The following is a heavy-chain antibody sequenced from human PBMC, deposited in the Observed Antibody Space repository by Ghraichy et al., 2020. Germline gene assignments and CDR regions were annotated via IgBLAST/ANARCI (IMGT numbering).Heavy chain of an antibody. CDR2: IYYSGST. CDR1: GGSMSSYY. V-gene: IGHV4-59*01. D-gene: IGHD4-23*01. Sequence: SETLSLTCTVSGGSMSSYYWSWIRQPPGKGLEYIGYIYYSGSTNYNPSLKSRVSISVDTSKKQFSLKLSSVTAADTAVYYCARTPHYGGFDYWGQGTLVTVSS. J-gene: IGHJ4*02. CDR3: ARTPHYGGFDY.